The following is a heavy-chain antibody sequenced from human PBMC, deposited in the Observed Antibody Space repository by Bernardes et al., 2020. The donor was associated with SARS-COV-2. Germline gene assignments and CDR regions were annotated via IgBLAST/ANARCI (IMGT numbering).Heavy chain of an antibody. Sequence: SETLSLTCTVSGGSISSGGYYWSWIRQHTGKGLEWVGYIYYSGSTYHNPSLKSRVTISVDTSKNQFSLKLSSVTAADTAVYYCARRVVVVVAATRLVAWFDPSGQGTLVTVSS. D-gene: IGHD2-15*01. CDR1: GGSISSGGYY. J-gene: IGHJ5*02. CDR3: ARRVVVVVAATRLVAWFDP. CDR2: IYYSGST. V-gene: IGHV4-31*03.